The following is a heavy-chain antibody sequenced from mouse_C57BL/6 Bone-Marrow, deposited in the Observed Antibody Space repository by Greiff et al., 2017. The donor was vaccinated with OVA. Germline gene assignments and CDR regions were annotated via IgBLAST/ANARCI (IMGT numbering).Heavy chain of an antibody. CDR1: GFTFTDYY. Sequence: EVHLVESGGGLVQPGGSLSLSCAASGFTFTDYYMSWVRQPPGKALEWLGFIRNKANGYTTEYSASVKGRFTISRDNSRSILYLQMNALRAEDSATYYCARYGGYSWFAYWGQGTLVTVSA. D-gene: IGHD2-3*01. CDR2: IRNKANGYTT. V-gene: IGHV7-3*01. CDR3: ARYGGYSWFAY. J-gene: IGHJ3*01.